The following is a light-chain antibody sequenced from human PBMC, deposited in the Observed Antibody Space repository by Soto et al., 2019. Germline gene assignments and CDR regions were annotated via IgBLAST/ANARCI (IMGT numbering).Light chain of an antibody. V-gene: IGKV3-20*01. Sequence: EIVLTQSPGTLSLSPGERATLSCRASQSVACNYLGWYQQKPGQAPRVLIFDASIRATGIPDRFSASGSGSDFTLTISRLEPDDFAVYYCHQYDSLPLTFGGGTKVEI. CDR1: QSVACNY. CDR2: DAS. CDR3: HQYDSLPLT. J-gene: IGKJ4*01.